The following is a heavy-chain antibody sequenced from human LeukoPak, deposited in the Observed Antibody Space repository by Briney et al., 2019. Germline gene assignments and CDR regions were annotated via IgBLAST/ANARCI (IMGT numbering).Heavy chain of an antibody. CDR2: IIHSGST. Sequence: PSETLSLTCAVSVGSFSGYYRSWIRQPPGKGREWVVEIIHSGSTTYNPYLKSRVTITVDATKNQLSFKRSSVPAADTTRFYIAGGGRTSIAARPPSVGDYWGQGTLVTVSS. V-gene: IGHV4-34*01. J-gene: IGHJ4*02. CDR1: VGSFSGYY. CDR3: AGGGRTSIAARPPSVGDY. D-gene: IGHD6-6*01.